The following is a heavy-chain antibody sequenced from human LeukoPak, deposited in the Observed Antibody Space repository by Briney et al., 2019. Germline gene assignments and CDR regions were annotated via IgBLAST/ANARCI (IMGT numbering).Heavy chain of an antibody. CDR3: ARWSGYYYGSGSSGDNWFDP. J-gene: IGHJ5*02. CDR2: IYYSGST. CDR1: GGSISSYY. V-gene: IGHV4-59*01. D-gene: IGHD3-10*01. Sequence: SETLSLTCTVPGGSISSYYWSWIRQPPGKGLEWIGYIYYSGSTNYNPSLKSRVTISVDTSKNQFSLKLSSVTAADTAVYYCARWSGYYYGSGSSGDNWFDPWGQGTLVTVSS.